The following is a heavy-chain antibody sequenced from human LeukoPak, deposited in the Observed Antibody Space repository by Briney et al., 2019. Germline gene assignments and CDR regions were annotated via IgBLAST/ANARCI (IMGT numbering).Heavy chain of an antibody. J-gene: IGHJ4*02. CDR3: VKDDSTSWYDYFFDS. V-gene: IGHV3-23*01. D-gene: IGHD6-13*01. CDR1: GFSFSNSS. CDR2: ISAAGGSK. Sequence: GGSLRLSCAASGFSFSNSSMNWVRQAPGKGLEWVASISAAGGSKHYAASVKGRFTISRDNSKNTRSLQMNSLTAEDTALYYCVKDDSTSWYDYFFDSWGQGTLVTVSS.